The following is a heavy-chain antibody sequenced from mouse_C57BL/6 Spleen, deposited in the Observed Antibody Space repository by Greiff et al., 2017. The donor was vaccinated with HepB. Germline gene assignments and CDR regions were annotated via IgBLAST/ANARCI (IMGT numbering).Heavy chain of an antibody. Sequence: DVKLQESGPGLVKPSQSLSLTCSVTGYSITSGYYWNWIRQFPGNKLEWMGYISYDGSNNYNPSLKNRISITRDTSKNQFFLKLNSVTTEDTATYYCAREGTGYFDVWGTGTTVTVSS. CDR1: GYSITSGYY. J-gene: IGHJ1*03. CDR3: AREGTGYFDV. CDR2: ISYDGSN. V-gene: IGHV3-6*01. D-gene: IGHD3-3*01.